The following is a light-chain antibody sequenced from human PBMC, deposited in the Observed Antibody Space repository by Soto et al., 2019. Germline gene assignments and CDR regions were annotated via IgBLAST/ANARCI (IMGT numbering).Light chain of an antibody. V-gene: IGKV3-20*01. Sequence: EIVLTQSPGTLSLSPGERATLSCRASQSVSSTYLAWYQQKPGQAPRLLIYGASSRATGFPDRFSRSGSGTDFTLTISRLEPEDFAVYYCQQYGSSPETFGQGTKVDIK. CDR3: QQYGSSPET. J-gene: IGKJ1*01. CDR2: GAS. CDR1: QSVSSTY.